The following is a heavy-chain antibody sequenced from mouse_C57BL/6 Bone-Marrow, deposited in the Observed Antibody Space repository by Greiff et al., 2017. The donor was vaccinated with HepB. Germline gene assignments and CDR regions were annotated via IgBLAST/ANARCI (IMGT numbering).Heavy chain of an antibody. V-gene: IGHV1-19*01. J-gene: IGHJ4*01. D-gene: IGHD1-1*01. CDR1: GYTFTDYY. CDR2: INPYNGGT. Sequence: VQLQQSGPVLVKPGASVKMSCKASGYTFTDYYMNWVKQSNGKSLEWIGVINPYNGGTSYNQKFKGKATLTVDKSSSTAYMELNSLTSEDSAVYYCAVLLRDYAMDYWGQGTSVTVSS. CDR3: AVLLRDYAMDY.